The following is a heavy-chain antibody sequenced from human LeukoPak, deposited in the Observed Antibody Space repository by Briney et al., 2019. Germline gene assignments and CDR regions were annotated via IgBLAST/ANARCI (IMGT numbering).Heavy chain of an antibody. CDR1: GGSVSSGSYY. Sequence: PSETLSLTCTVSGGSVSSGSYYWSWIRQPPGKGLEWFGYIYYSGSTNYNPSLKSRVTISVDTSKNQFSLKLSSVTAADTAVYYCARNDPADAFDIWGQGTMVTVSS. D-gene: IGHD1-1*01. CDR2: IYYSGST. J-gene: IGHJ3*02. V-gene: IGHV4-61*01. CDR3: ARNDPADAFDI.